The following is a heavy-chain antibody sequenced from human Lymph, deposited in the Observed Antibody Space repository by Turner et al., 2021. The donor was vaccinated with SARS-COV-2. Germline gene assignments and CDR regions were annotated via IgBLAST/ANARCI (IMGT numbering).Heavy chain of an antibody. V-gene: IGHV3-21*01. CDR2: ISSRGSYI. D-gene: IGHD3-10*01. CDR3: AREKLGELFDY. Sequence: EVKLVESGGGLVKPGGSLRLSCAASGFTFSSYSMNWVRQAPGKGLEWVSSISSRGSYIYYADSVKGRFTISRDNAKNSLYLQMNSLRADDTAVYYCAREKLGELFDYWGQGTLVTVSS. CDR1: GFTFSSYS. J-gene: IGHJ4*02.